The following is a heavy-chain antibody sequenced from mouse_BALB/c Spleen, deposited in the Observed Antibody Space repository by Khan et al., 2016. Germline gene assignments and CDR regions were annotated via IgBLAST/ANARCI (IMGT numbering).Heavy chain of an antibody. CDR1: GYTFTDYE. D-gene: IGHD2-3*01. V-gene: IGHV1-15*01. CDR3: TTRRNYDGSYVETDY. J-gene: IGHJ4*01. CDR2: IHPESGGT. Sequence: QVQLQQSGAELVRPGASVKLSCKALGYTFTDYEMHWVKQTPVHGLEWIGVIHPESGGTAYTEYFKGQATLSADKSSSTAYMDISSLKSEDFAVYYWTTRRNYDGSYVETDYWGQGTSVTVSS.